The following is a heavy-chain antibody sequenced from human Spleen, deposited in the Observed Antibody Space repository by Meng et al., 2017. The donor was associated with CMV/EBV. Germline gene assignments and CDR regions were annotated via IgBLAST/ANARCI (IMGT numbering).Heavy chain of an antibody. J-gene: IGHJ6*02. CDR2: ISGSSSTI. Sequence: GGSLRLSCAASGFTFSRYTMHWVRQAPGKGLEWVSYISGSSSTIYYVDSVKGRFTISRDNAKNSLYLQMNGLRTEDTAVYYCIRDVRPGGADVWGQGTTVTVSS. V-gene: IGHV3-48*04. D-gene: IGHD3-10*01. CDR1: GFTFSRYT. CDR3: IRDVRPGGADV.